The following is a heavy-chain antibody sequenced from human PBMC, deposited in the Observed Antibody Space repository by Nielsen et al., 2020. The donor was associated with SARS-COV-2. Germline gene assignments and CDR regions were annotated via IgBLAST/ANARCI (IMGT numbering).Heavy chain of an antibody. J-gene: IGHJ6*02. Sequence: ASVKVSCKASGYTFTGYYMHWVRQAPGQGLEWMGRINSNSGGTNYAQKFQGRVTMTRDTSISTAYMELSRLRSDDTAVYYCARVVLWFGDYYGMDVWGQGTTVTVSS. CDR3: ARVVLWFGDYYGMDV. D-gene: IGHD3-10*01. CDR1: GYTFTGYY. V-gene: IGHV1-2*06. CDR2: INSNSGGT.